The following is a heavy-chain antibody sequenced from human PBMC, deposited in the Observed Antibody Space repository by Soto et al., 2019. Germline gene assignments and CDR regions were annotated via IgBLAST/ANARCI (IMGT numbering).Heavy chain of an antibody. CDR3: ARGGFLEWLLPFDY. Sequence: PSETMSLTCAVYGGSFNGYYWSWIRQPPGKGLEWIGEINHSGSTNYNPSLKSRVTISVDTSKNQFSLKLSSVTAADTAVYYCARGGFLEWLLPFDYWGQGTLVTVSS. CDR2: INHSGST. J-gene: IGHJ4*02. V-gene: IGHV4-34*01. D-gene: IGHD3-3*01. CDR1: GGSFNGYY.